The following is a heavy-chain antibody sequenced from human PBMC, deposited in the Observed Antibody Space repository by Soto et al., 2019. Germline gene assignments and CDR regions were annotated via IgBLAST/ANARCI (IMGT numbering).Heavy chain of an antibody. D-gene: IGHD3-16*01. V-gene: IGHV3-23*01. CDR2: ISGSVGST. Sequence: GGSLRLSCAASGFTFSSYAMSWVRQAPGKGLEWVSAISGSVGSTYYADSVKGRFTISRDNSKNTLYLQMNSLRAEDTAVYYCAKLGGWGIYYYYGLDVWGQGTRVTVS. J-gene: IGHJ6*02. CDR3: AKLGGWGIYYYYGLDV. CDR1: GFTFSSYA.